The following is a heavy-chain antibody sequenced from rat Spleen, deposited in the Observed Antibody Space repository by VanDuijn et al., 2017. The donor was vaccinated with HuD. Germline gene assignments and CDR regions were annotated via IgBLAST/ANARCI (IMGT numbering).Heavy chain of an antibody. Sequence: EVQLVESGGGLVQPGRSLRLSCAVSGFTFSNYGMAWVRQTPTKGLEWVASISPGGTNTYYRDSVKGRFTISRDNAKSTLYLQMDSLRSEDTATYYCARHGLGYGSFDYWGQGVMVTVSS. CDR2: ISPGGTNT. CDR3: ARHGLGYGSFDY. V-gene: IGHV5S23*01. J-gene: IGHJ2*01. CDR1: GFTFSNYG. D-gene: IGHD1-11*01.